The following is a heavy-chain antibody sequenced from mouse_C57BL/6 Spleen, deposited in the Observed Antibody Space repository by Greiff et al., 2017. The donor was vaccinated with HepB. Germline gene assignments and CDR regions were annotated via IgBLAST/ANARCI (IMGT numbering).Heavy chain of an antibody. CDR2: ISDGGSYT. Sequence: EVKLVESGGGLVKPGGSLKLSCAASGFTFSSYAMSWVRQTPEKRLKWVATISDGGSYTYYPDNVKGRFTISRDNAKNNLYLQMSHLKSEDTAMYYGAREGGTTVVESPYYAMDYWGQGTSVTVSS. D-gene: IGHD1-1*01. CDR3: AREGGTTVVESPYYAMDY. V-gene: IGHV5-4*01. CDR1: GFTFSSYA. J-gene: IGHJ4*01.